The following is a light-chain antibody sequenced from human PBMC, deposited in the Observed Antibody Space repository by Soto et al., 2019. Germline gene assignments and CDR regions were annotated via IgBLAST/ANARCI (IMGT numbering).Light chain of an antibody. CDR2: GVS. Sequence: EIVMTQSPDTLSVSPGERATLSCRASESVRSNLAWYQQKPGQAPRLLIYGVSTRATGIPARFSGSGSETEFTLTISNLQSEDFPFYYCQQYVNWPPWTFGQGTKVQIK. CDR3: QQYVNWPPWT. CDR1: ESVRSN. V-gene: IGKV3-15*01. J-gene: IGKJ1*01.